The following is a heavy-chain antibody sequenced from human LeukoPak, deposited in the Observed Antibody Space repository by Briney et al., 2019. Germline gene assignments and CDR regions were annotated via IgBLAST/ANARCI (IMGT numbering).Heavy chain of an antibody. CDR2: IYSGGST. CDR3: ARDMRTYYDTHYGMDV. D-gene: IGHD3-22*01. V-gene: IGHV3-66*01. Sequence: GGSLRLSCAAPGFTVSSNYMSWVRQAPGKGLEWVSVIYSGGSTYYADSVKGRFTISRDNSKNTLYLQMNSLRAEDTAVYYCARDMRTYYDTHYGMDVWGQGTTVTVSS. CDR1: GFTVSSNY. J-gene: IGHJ6*02.